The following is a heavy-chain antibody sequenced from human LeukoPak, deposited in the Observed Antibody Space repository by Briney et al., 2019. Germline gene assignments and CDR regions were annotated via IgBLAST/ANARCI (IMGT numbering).Heavy chain of an antibody. CDR3: AKDRVQYSSSWYFDY. D-gene: IGHD6-13*01. J-gene: IGHJ4*03. CDR2: ISGSGGST. V-gene: IGHV3-23*01. CDR1: GFTFSSYA. Sequence: GGSLRLSCAASGFTFSSYAMSWVRQAPGKGLEWVSAISGSGGSTYYADSVKGRFTISRDNSKNTLYLQMNSLRAEDTAVYYCAKDRVQYSSSWYFDYWGQGTMVTVSS.